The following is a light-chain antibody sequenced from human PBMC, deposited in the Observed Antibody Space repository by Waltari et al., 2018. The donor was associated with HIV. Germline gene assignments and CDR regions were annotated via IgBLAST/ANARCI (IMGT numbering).Light chain of an antibody. J-gene: IGKJ1*01. CDR3: QQYNNYWT. CDR2: KAS. V-gene: IGKV1-5*03. CDR1: QSISNW. Sequence: DIQMTQSPSTLSASVGDRVTITCRASQSISNWLAWYQQKPGKAPKLLIYKASSLESGVPSRFSGSGSGTEFTLTISILQPDDFATYYCQQYNNYWTFGQGTKVEIK.